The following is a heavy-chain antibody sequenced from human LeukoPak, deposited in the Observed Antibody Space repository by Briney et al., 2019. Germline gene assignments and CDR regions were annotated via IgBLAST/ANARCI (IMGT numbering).Heavy chain of an antibody. D-gene: IGHD3-22*01. CDR1: GGSISSSSHY. CDR2: IYYSGST. J-gene: IGHJ4*02. CDR3: AKTYYYDPFDF. V-gene: IGHV4-39*01. Sequence: KASETLSLTCTVSGGSISSSSHYWGWIRQPPGKDLEWIGTIYYSGSTYYNPSLKSRVTISVDTSKNQFSLKLSSVTAADTAVYYCAKTYYYDPFDFWGQGTLVTVSS.